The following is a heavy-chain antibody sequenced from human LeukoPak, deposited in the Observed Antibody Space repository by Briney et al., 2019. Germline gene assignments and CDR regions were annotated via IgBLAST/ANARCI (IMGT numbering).Heavy chain of an antibody. D-gene: IGHD5-12*01. CDR1: GGSISSGDYY. J-gene: IGHJ4*02. V-gene: IGHV4-30-4*01. CDR3: ARAHSGYDYGVDY. CDR2: IYYSGST. Sequence: SETLSLTCTVSGGSISSGDYYWSWIRQPPGKGLECIGYIYYSGSTYYNPSLKSRVTISVDTSKNQFSLKLSSVTAADTAVYYCARAHSGYDYGVDYWGQGTLVTVSS.